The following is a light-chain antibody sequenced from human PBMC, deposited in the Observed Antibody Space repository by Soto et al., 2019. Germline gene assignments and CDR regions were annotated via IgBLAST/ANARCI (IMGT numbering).Light chain of an antibody. V-gene: IGLV1-44*01. Sequence: QSVLTQPPSASGTPGQRVTISCSGSSSNIGSNAVNWYQQLPGTAPKLLIYSNSERPSGVPDRLSGSKSGTSASLAISGLQSEDDADYYCAAWDDSLNGPVFGGGTKLTVL. CDR2: SNS. J-gene: IGLJ2*01. CDR3: AAWDDSLNGPV. CDR1: SSNIGSNA.